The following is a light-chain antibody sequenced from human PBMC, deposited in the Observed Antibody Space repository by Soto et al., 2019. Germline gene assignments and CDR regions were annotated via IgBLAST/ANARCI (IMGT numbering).Light chain of an antibody. J-gene: IGLJ1*01. CDR3: CSYAGSSTYV. CDR2: EVS. Sequence: SALTQPASVSGSPGQSITISCTGTSSDVGSYNLVSWYQQHTGKAPKLMIYEVSKRPSGVSNRFSGSKSGNTASLTISGLQAEDEADYYCCSYAGSSTYVFGTGTKVTVL. CDR1: SSDVGSYNL. V-gene: IGLV2-23*02.